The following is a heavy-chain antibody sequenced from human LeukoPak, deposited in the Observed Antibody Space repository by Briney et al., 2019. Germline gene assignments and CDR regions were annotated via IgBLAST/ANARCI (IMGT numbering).Heavy chain of an antibody. CDR3: ARWRGRGGLRPNSGYYYGMDV. D-gene: IGHD3-10*01. J-gene: IGHJ6*02. CDR1: GYTFTSYG. Sequence: ASVKVSCKASGYTFTSYGISWVRQAPGQGLEWMGWISAYNGNTNYAQKFQGRVTITRDTSASTAYMELSSLRSEDTAVYYCARWRGRGGLRPNSGYYYGMDVWGQGTTVTVSS. V-gene: IGHV1-18*01. CDR2: ISAYNGNT.